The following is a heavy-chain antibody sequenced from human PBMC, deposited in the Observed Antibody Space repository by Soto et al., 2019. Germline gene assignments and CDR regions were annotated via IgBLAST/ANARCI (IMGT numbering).Heavy chain of an antibody. CDR2: ISYDGSNK. CDR1: GFTFGSYG. D-gene: IGHD2-8*02. CDR3: ANIRNVVYAHNAY. V-gene: IGHV3-30*18. J-gene: IGHJ4*02. Sequence: LRLSCAASGFTFGSYGMHWVRQAPGKGLEWVAVISYDGSNKYYADSVRGRFAISRDNSNNMLYLQMNSLRAEDTAVYYCANIRNVVYAHNAYWGQGTLVTVSS.